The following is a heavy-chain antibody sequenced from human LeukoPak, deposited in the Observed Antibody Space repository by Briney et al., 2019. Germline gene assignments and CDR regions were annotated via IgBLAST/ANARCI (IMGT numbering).Heavy chain of an antibody. CDR2: IWGADDKT. D-gene: IGHD2-15*01. CDR1: GFTFSNYA. CDR3: AKTQGYYDA. J-gene: IGHJ5*02. Sequence: GGSLRLSCIVSGFTFSNYAMTWVRQALGKGLELVSGIWGADDKTVYGDAVKGRFTISRDNSKNTLYLQMNSLRADDTAVYYCAKTQGYYDAWGQGALVTVSS. V-gene: IGHV3-23*01.